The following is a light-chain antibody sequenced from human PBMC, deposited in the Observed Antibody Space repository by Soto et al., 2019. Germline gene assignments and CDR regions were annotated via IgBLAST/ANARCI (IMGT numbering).Light chain of an antibody. Sequence: EIVLTQSPATLSLSPGERATLSCRASQSVSSYLAWYQQKPGQAPRLLIYDASNRATGIPARFSGSGSETDFPLTISILEPEDVAVYYCHKLSNWPPQYTLSQGPKLEIK. J-gene: IGKJ2*01. CDR2: DAS. CDR1: QSVSSY. V-gene: IGKV3-11*01. CDR3: HKLSNWPPQYT.